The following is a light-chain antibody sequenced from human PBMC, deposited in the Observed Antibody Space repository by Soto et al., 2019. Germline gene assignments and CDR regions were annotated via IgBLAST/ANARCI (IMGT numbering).Light chain of an antibody. CDR3: QQYYATPRT. CDR2: WAS. CDR1: RSVLYSSNNKNY. J-gene: IGKJ1*01. V-gene: IGKV4-1*01. Sequence: DIVMTQSPDSLAVSLGERATINCKSSRSVLYSSNNKNYLAWYQQKPGQPPKLLISWASTRDSGVPERFSGSGSGTDFTLTISSLQAEDVAVYYCQQYYATPRTFGQGTKVDIK.